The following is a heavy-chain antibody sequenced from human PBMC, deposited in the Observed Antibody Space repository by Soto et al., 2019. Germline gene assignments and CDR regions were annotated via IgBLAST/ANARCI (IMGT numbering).Heavy chain of an antibody. CDR1: GVSFSGYY. Sequence: SSETLSLTCAVYGVSFSGYYWSWIRQPPGKGLEWIGEINHSGSTNYNPSLKSRVTISVDTSKNQFSLKLSSVTAADTAVYYCARVFGWSGYYSRYYYYGMDVWGQGTTVTVSS. V-gene: IGHV4-34*01. CDR2: INHSGST. CDR3: ARVFGWSGYYSRYYYYGMDV. D-gene: IGHD3-3*01. J-gene: IGHJ6*02.